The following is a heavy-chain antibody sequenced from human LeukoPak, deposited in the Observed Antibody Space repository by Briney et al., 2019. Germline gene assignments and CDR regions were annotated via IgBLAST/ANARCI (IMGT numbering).Heavy chain of an antibody. D-gene: IGHD6-19*01. J-gene: IGHJ4*02. Sequence: GGSLRLSCVASGFTPSTYGMSWVRQAPGMGLEWVANIKEDGSEKYYVGSVKGRFTISRDNAQSSLFLQMNSLRAEDTAVYYCARDTSGKSGWRYFDYWGQGAPVTVSS. CDR1: GFTPSTYG. CDR3: ARDTSGKSGWRYFDY. CDR2: IKEDGSEK. V-gene: IGHV3-7*01.